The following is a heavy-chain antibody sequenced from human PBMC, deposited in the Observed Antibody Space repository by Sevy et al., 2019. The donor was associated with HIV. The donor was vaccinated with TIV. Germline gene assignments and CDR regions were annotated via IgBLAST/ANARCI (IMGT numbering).Heavy chain of an antibody. CDR3: ARVGRADAFDI. CDR2: ISSSSSYI. V-gene: IGHV3-21*01. CDR1: GFTFSSYS. Sequence: GGSLRLSCAASGFTFSSYSMNWVRQAPGKGLEWVSSISSSSSYIYYADSVKGRFTISRDNAKNSLYLQMNSLRAEDTAVNYCARVGRADAFDIWGQGTMVTVSS. J-gene: IGHJ3*02.